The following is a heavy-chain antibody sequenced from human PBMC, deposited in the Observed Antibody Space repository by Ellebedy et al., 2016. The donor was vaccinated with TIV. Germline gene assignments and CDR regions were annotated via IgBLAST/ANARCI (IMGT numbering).Heavy chain of an antibody. V-gene: IGHV1-46*04. CDR1: GYTFTSYY. J-gene: IGHJ6*02. CDR3: ARDGTYGLDV. D-gene: IGHD1-1*01. CDR2: INPSGGST. Sequence: ASVKVSCKVSGYTFTSYYMHWVRQAPGQGLEWMGVINPSGGSTGYAQKLQGRVTMTRDTSTRTVYMELSSLRSEDTAVYYCARDGTYGLDVWGQGTTVTVSS.